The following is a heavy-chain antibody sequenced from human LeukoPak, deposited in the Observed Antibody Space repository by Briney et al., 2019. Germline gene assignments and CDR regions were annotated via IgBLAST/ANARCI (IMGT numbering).Heavy chain of an antibody. V-gene: IGHV1-2*02. CDR3: ARDLGYDFWSTFDP. Sequence: EASVKVSCRASGYTFTGYYMHWVRQAPGQGLEWMGWINPNSGGTNYAQKFQGRVTMTRDTSISTAYMELSRLRSDDTAVYYCARDLGYDFWSTFDPWGQGTLVTVSS. CDR2: INPNSGGT. D-gene: IGHD3-3*01. CDR1: GYTFTGYY. J-gene: IGHJ5*02.